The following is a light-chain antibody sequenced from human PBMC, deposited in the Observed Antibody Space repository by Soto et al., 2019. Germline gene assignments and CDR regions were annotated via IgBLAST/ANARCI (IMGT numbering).Light chain of an antibody. V-gene: IGKV3-15*01. CDR3: QQYYDWIT. CDR1: QSVSSN. Sequence: EIVMTQSPATLSSSPGERAALSCRASQSVSSNLAWYQQKPGQAPRLLIYGASTRATGVPARFSGSGSGTEFTLTISSLHSEDFAVYYCQQYYDWITFGQGTRLELK. J-gene: IGKJ5*01. CDR2: GAS.